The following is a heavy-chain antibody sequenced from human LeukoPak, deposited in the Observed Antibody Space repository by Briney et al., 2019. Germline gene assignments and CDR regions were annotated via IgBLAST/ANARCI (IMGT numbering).Heavy chain of an antibody. V-gene: IGHV4-61*02. D-gene: IGHD2-2*01. Sequence: SETLSLTCTVSGGSISDRTYYWTWIRQPAGQGLEWVGRIFTSGSTNYKPSLKSRVTMSIDTSKNQFSLKLTSVTAADTAVYYCARAPGYLCSSTSCYESLSFDYWGQGTLVTVSS. CDR1: GGSISDRTYY. CDR3: ARAPGYLCSSTSCYESLSFDY. J-gene: IGHJ4*02. CDR2: IFTSGST.